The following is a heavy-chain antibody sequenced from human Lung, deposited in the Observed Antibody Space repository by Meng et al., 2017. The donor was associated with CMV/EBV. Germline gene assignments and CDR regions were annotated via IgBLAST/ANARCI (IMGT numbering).Heavy chain of an antibody. D-gene: IGHD3-22*01. CDR2: ISYDGSNK. CDR1: GFTFNTYA. CDR3: VRDQGGESMIAVLIERFGMDV. V-gene: IGHV3-30*04. Sequence: SCAASGFTFNTYAMHWVRQAPGKGLEWVAVISYDGSNKYTADSVQGRLTISRDNSKNNLYLQMNSLTAEDTAVYYCVRDQGGESMIAVLIERFGMDVWGQGXTVTVSS. J-gene: IGHJ6*02.